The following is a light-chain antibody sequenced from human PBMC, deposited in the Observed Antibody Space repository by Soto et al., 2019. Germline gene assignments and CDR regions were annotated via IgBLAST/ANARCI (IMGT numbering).Light chain of an antibody. CDR2: EVS. Sequence: QSARTQPASVSGSPGQSITISCTGTSSDVGGYNHVSWYQQHPGKAPKLMIYEVSYRPSGISNRFSGSKSGNTASLTISGLQADDEADFYCSSFTSSNTWVFGGGTKLTVL. CDR3: SSFTSSNTWV. V-gene: IGLV2-14*01. J-gene: IGLJ3*02. CDR1: SSDVGGYNH.